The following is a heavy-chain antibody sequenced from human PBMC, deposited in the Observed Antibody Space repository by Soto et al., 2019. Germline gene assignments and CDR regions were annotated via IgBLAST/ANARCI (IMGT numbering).Heavy chain of an antibody. V-gene: IGHV3-9*01. CDR1: GFTFDDYA. Sequence: SLRLSCAASGFTFDDYAMHWVRQAPGKGLEWVSGISWNSGSIGYADSVKGRFTISRDNAKNSLYLQMNSLRAEDTALYYCAKEGYSSFNWFDPWGQGTLVTVSS. J-gene: IGHJ5*02. CDR3: AKEGYSSFNWFDP. CDR2: ISWNSGSI. D-gene: IGHD6-19*01.